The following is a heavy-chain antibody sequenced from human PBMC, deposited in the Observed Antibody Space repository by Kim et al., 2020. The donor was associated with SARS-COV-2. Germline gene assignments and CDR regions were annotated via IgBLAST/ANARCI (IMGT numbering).Heavy chain of an antibody. CDR3: ASPTGAVVMPPATEYFQH. CDR1: GGSISSSPYY. Sequence: SETLSLTCTVSGGSISSSPYYWGWIRQPPGKGLEWIGSIYYSGSTYYNPSLKSRVTISIDTSKNQFSLKLNSVTAADTAVYYCASPTGAVVMPPATEYFQHWGQGTLVLVSS. CDR2: IYYSGST. J-gene: IGHJ1*01. D-gene: IGHD2-2*01. V-gene: IGHV4-39*01.